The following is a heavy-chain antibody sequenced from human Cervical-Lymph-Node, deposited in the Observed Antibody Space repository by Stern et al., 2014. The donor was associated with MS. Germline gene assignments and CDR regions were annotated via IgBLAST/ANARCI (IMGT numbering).Heavy chain of an antibody. V-gene: IGHV1-69*01. CDR1: GGTFNTFA. J-gene: IGHJ4*02. CDR3: ARGDSEAPIYYFDY. D-gene: IGHD2-21*01. Sequence: VQLVESGAEVKKPGSSVKVSCKTSGGTFNTFAIGWVRQATGQGLVWMGGITPLFDATNYAQKFQGRLTITADESTRTVYMELSSLRFDDTAMYYCARGDSEAPIYYFDYWGQGTLVTVSS. CDR2: ITPLFDAT.